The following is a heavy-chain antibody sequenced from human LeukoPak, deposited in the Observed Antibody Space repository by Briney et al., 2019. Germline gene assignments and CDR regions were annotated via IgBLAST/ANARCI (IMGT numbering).Heavy chain of an antibody. J-gene: IGHJ6*02. CDR2: ISYDGSNK. V-gene: IGHV3-30*18. D-gene: IGHD2-15*01. CDR1: GFTFRSFW. CDR3: AKPRTAATYGMDV. Sequence: GGSLRLSCAASGFTFRSFWMGWVRQAPGKGLEWVAVISYDGSNKYYADSVKGRFTISRDNSKNTLYLQMNSLRAEDTAVYYCAKPRTAATYGMDVWGQGTTVTVSS.